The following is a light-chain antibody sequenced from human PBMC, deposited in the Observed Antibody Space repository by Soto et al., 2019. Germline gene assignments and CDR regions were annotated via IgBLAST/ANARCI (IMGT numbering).Light chain of an antibody. CDR1: QAISDS. CDR2: AAS. J-gene: IGKJ4*01. CDR3: QQSADLVS. Sequence: DIPMTQSPSSLSASVGDRVTITCQASQAISDSLSWYQQKPGNAPKLLIYAASRLQTGVPPRFSGSGAGTHFTFTIASLQPEDVATYYCQQSADLVSFGGGTKVNIK. V-gene: IGKV1-33*01.